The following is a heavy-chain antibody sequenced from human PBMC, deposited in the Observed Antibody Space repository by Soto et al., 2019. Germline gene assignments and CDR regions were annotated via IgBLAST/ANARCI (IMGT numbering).Heavy chain of an antibody. J-gene: IGHJ5*02. Sequence: GGSLRLSCAASGFTFSSYSMNWVRQAPGKGLEWVSYISSSSSTIYYADSVKGRFTISRDNAKNSLYLQMNSLRDEDTAVYYCARDLEEYYYDSSGYYPGNWFDPWGQGTLVTVSS. D-gene: IGHD3-22*01. V-gene: IGHV3-48*02. CDR2: ISSSSSTI. CDR1: GFTFSSYS. CDR3: ARDLEEYYYDSSGYYPGNWFDP.